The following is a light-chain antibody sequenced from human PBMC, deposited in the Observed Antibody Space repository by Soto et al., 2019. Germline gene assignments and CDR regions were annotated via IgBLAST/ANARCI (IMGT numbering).Light chain of an antibody. CDR1: SSNIGAGFD. Sequence: QSVLTQPPSVSGAPGQRVTISCTGSSSNIGAGFDVHWYQQLPGTAPKLLIYGDTNRPSGVPDRFSGSKSGTSASLAITGLRAEDEADYYCQSYDRSLIGVVFGGGTKLTVL. J-gene: IGLJ2*01. CDR3: QSYDRSLIGVV. CDR2: GDT. V-gene: IGLV1-40*01.